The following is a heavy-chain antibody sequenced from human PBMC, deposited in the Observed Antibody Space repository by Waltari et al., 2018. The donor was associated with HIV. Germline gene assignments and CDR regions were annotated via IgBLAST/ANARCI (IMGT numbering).Heavy chain of an antibody. CDR2: SYYSGNT. Sequence: QLQLPESGPGLVKPSETLSLTCTVSGDSISSSTYYWGWIRQPPGKGLEWIGNSYYSGNTYYNPSLKSRVTISLDTSKNNFSLKLSAVTAPDTAVYYGARRGVANVAFDIWGQGTMVTVSS. D-gene: IGHD2-8*01. CDR1: GDSISSSTYY. CDR3: ARRGVANVAFDI. V-gene: IGHV4-39*02. J-gene: IGHJ3*02.